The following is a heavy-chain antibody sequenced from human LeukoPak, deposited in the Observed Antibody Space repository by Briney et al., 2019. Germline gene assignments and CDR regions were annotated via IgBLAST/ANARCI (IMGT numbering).Heavy chain of an antibody. V-gene: IGHV3-23*01. J-gene: IGHJ4*02. CDR2: ISGSGAAT. Sequence: QSGGSLRLSCAASEFTGFTFSGSAMSWVRQAPGKGLEWVSAISGSGAATFYADSVKGRFTISRDNAKNSLFLQMNSLRAEDTAMYYCAPNSWSGYHLFDYWGQGTLVTVSS. D-gene: IGHD3-3*01. CDR3: APNSWSGYHLFDY. CDR1: EFTGFTFSGSA.